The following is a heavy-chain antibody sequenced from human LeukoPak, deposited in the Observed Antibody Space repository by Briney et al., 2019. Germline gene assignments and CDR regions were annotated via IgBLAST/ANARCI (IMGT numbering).Heavy chain of an antibody. D-gene: IGHD2-2*01. CDR1: GSISSYY. CDR2: IYTSGST. Sequence: SETLSLTCTVSGSISSYYWSWIRQPPGKGQEWIGYIYTSGSTNYIPSLKSRVTISVDTSKNQFSLDLSSVTAADTAVYYCARQKCTSTSCLTKNAFDIWGQGTMVTVSS. V-gene: IGHV4-4*09. CDR3: ARQKCTSTSCLTKNAFDI. J-gene: IGHJ3*02.